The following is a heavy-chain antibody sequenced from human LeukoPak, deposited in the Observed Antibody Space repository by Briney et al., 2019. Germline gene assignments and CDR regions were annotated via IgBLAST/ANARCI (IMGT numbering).Heavy chain of an antibody. D-gene: IGHD3-10*01. V-gene: IGHV4-59*01. CDR1: GGSISSYY. J-gene: IGHJ4*02. CDR3: AREHYYMDY. CDR2: IYYSGST. Sequence: SETLSLTCTVSGGSISSYYWSWIRQPPGKGLEWIGYIYYSGSTNYNPSLKGRVTISVDTSKNQFSLKLSSVTAADTAVYYCAREHYYMDYWGQGTLVTVSS.